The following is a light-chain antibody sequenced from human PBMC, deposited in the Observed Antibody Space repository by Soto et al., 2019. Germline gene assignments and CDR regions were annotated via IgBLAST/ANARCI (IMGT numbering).Light chain of an antibody. V-gene: IGKV2-28*01. CDR2: LGS. Sequence: DIVMTQSPLSLPVTPGEPASISCRSSQSLLHSNGYNYLDWYLQKPGQSPQLLIYLGSNRASGVPDRFSGSGSGTDFTLKISRVEAADVGVYYCMQALQTPQLTFGGGTKVEIK. CDR1: QSLLHSNGYNY. J-gene: IGKJ4*01. CDR3: MQALQTPQLT.